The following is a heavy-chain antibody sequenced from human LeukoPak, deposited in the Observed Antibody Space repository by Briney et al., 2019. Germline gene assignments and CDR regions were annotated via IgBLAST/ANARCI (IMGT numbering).Heavy chain of an antibody. Sequence: GGSLRLSCAASGFTFSSYAMSWVRQAPGNGLEWVSSISSSSSYIYYADSVKGRYTISRDNAKNSLYLQMNSLRAEDTAVYYCARAMYYYDSSGYFSLNYWGQGTLVTVSS. J-gene: IGHJ4*02. CDR2: ISSSSSYI. V-gene: IGHV3-21*01. CDR3: ARAMYYYDSSGYFSLNY. CDR1: GFTFSSYA. D-gene: IGHD3-22*01.